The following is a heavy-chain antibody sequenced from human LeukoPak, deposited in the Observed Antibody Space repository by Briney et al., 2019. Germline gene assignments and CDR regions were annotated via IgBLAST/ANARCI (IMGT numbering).Heavy chain of an antibody. CDR1: GGSFSGYY. J-gene: IGHJ4*02. Sequence: PSETLSLTCAVYGGSFSGYYWSWIRQPPGKGLEWIGEINHSGSTNYNPSLKSRVTISVDTSKNQFSLKLSSVTAADTAVYYCARLGGYDILTGYDQDDYFDYWGQGTLVTVSS. V-gene: IGHV4-34*01. CDR3: ARLGGYDILTGYDQDDYFDY. CDR2: INHSGST. D-gene: IGHD3-9*01.